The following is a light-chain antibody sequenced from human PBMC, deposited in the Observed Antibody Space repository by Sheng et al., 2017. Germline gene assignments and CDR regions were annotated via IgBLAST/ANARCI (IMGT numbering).Light chain of an antibody. CDR3: SSFTIISTLI. Sequence: QSALTQPPSASGAPGQSITISCTGTNSDFGIYDYVSWYQQFPGKAPKLIIYAVSDRPSGVSNRFSGSKSGNTASLTISGLQAEDEADYYCSSFTIISTLIFGGGTKLTVL. CDR1: NSDFGIYDY. J-gene: IGLJ2*01. V-gene: IGLV2-14*01. CDR2: AVS.